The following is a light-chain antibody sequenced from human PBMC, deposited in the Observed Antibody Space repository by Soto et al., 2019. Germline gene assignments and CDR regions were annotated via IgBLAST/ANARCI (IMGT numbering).Light chain of an antibody. J-gene: IGKJ2*01. V-gene: IGKV1-33*01. CDR3: QQYDNLQYT. CDR2: DAS. CDR1: QDISNY. Sequence: DIQMTQSPSSLSASVGDRVTIACQASQDISNYLNWYQQKPGKAPKLLIYDASNLETGVPSRFSRRGSWTDFTFTISSLQPEDIETYYCQQYDNLQYTFGQGT.